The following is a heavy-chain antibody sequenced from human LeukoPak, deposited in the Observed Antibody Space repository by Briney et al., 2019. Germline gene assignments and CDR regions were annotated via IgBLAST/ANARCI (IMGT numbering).Heavy chain of an antibody. J-gene: IGHJ4*02. CDR3: AKFWSGYYTD. CDR2: LTPLAGTP. V-gene: IGHV1-69*06. CDR1: GDTFGTFS. Sequence: SVKVSCKASGDTFGTFSFNWVRQAPSEGLEWLGGLTPLAGTPNYAQKFQGRLTISADKSTSTVYMELSRLTPEDTAVYFCAKFWSGYYTDWGQGTLVSVSS. D-gene: IGHD3-3*01.